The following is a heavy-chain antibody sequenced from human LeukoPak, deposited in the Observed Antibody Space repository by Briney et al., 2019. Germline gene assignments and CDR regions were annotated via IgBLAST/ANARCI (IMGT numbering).Heavy chain of an antibody. CDR1: GYTFTSYG. CDR2: ISAYNGNT. V-gene: IGHV1-18*01. Sequence: ASVKVSCKASGYTFTSYGISWVRQAPGQGLEWMGWISAYNGNTNYAQKLQGGVTMTTDTSTSTAYMELRSLRSDDTAVYYCAKDIVVVHGGNAFDIWGQGTMVTVSS. D-gene: IGHD2-2*01. J-gene: IGHJ3*02. CDR3: AKDIVVVHGGNAFDI.